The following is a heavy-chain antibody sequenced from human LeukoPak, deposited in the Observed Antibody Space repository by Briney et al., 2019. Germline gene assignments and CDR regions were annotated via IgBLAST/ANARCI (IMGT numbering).Heavy chain of an antibody. Sequence: SETLSLTCTVSGGSISSGSYYWSWIRQPAGKGLEWIGRIYTSGSTNYNPSLKSRVTISVDTSKNQFSLKLSSVTAADTAVYYCARATVNYYYYYMDVWGKGTTVTISS. V-gene: IGHV4-61*02. CDR3: ARATVNYYYYYMDV. CDR2: IYTSGST. J-gene: IGHJ6*03. CDR1: GGSISSGSYY.